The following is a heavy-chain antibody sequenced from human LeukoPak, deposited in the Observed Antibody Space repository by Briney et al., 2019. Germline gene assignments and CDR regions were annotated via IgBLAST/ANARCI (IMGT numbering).Heavy chain of an antibody. CDR2: IKQDGSER. J-gene: IGHJ4*02. CDR1: GFIFSSYW. V-gene: IGHV3-7*01. D-gene: IGHD4-23*01. Sequence: GGSLRLSCAASGFIFSSYWMSWVRQAPGKGLEWVANIKQDGSERYYVDSVKGRFTISRDNAKNSLYLQMNSLRAEDTAVYYCARRWATGDYWGQGTLVTVSS. CDR3: ARRWATGDY.